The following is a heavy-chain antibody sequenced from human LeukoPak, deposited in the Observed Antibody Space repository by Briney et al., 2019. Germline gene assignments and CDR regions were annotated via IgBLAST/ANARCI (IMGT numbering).Heavy chain of an antibody. D-gene: IGHD4-11*01. CDR3: ARQSYYSNYD. CDR1: GGSISSSSYY. CDR2: IYYTGST. Sequence: KPSETLSLTCTVSGGSISSSSYYWGWIRQPPGKGLEWIGTIYYTGSTDYNPSLKSRVTISIDMSKNQFSLKLSSVTAAETAVYYCARQSYYSNYDWGQGTLVTVSS. V-gene: IGHV4-39*01. J-gene: IGHJ4*02.